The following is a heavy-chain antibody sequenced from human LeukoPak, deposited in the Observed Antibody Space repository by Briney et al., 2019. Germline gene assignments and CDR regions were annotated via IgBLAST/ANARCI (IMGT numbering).Heavy chain of an antibody. V-gene: IGHV4-59*01. J-gene: IGHJ4*02. Sequence: SETLSLTCTVSGDSISSSYWGWIRQPPGKELEFIGYIYYTGSTNYNPSLKSRVTISLDTSKNQFSLKLTTVTAADTAVYFCATHNYRDSANYFDYWGQGILVTVSS. CDR1: GDSISSSY. CDR2: IYYTGST. D-gene: IGHD5-24*01. CDR3: ATHNYRDSANYFDY.